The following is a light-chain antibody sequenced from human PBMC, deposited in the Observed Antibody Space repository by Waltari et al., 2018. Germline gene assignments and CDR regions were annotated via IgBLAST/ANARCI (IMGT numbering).Light chain of an antibody. J-gene: IGKJ1*01. Sequence: EIMLTQSPATLSLSPGERATLSCRASQSISKYLAWYQQKTGQAPRLLIFETARRATGIPNRFSGSGSGTDFSLTISRLEPEDVAVYYCQKYERLPATFGQGTKVEFK. V-gene: IGKV3-20*01. CDR2: ETA. CDR3: QKYERLPAT. CDR1: QSISKY.